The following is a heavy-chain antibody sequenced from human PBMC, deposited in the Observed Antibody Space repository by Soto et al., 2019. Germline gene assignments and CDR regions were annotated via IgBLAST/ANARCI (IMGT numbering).Heavy chain of an antibody. J-gene: IGHJ4*02. V-gene: IGHV5-51*01. CDR3: AKHEGYCSTTTCSNFDY. CDR1: GFTFTSYW. Sequence: GESLKISCKGSGFTFTSYWIAWVRQMPGKGLEWMGIIYPGDSDSSYSPSFQGQVTISADKSINTAYLHWSSRKASDTAIYYCAKHEGYCSTTTCSNFDYWGQGTLVTVSS. CDR2: IYPGDSDS. D-gene: IGHD2-2*01.